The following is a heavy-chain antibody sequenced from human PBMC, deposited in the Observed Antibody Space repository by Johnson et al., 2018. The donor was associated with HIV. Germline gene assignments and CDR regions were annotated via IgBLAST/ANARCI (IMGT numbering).Heavy chain of an antibody. D-gene: IGHD3-22*01. CDR3: ARGLSSGYYYVGAFDI. J-gene: IGHJ3*02. Sequence: VQLVESGGGVVQPGGSLRLYCAASGFTVSSNYMSWVRQAPGKGLEWVSVIYSGGSTYYADSVKGRFTISRDNSKNTLYLQMNSLRAGDTAVYYCARGLSSGYYYVGAFDIWGQGTMVTVSS. V-gene: IGHV3-66*01. CDR1: GFTVSSNY. CDR2: IYSGGST.